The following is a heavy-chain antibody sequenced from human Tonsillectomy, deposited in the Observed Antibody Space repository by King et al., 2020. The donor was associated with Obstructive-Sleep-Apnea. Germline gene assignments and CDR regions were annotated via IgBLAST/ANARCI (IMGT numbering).Heavy chain of an antibody. CDR2: INHSGTT. D-gene: IGHD5-12*01. V-gene: IGHV4-34*01. CDR1: GESFSDYS. J-gene: IGHJ6*02. Sequence: VQLQQWGAGLLKPSETLSLTCGVYGESFSDYSWSWIRQPPGKGLEWIGEINHSGTTNYNPSLKSRVTISVDTYKNQFSLKLSSVTAADTAVYYCYIQPVDPLSNYYGMDVWGQGTTVIVSS. CDR3: YIQPVDPLSNYYGMDV.